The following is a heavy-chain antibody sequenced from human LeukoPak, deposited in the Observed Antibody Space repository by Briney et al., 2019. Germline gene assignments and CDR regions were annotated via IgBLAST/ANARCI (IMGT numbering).Heavy chain of an antibody. CDR2: IYPGDSDT. V-gene: IGHV5-51*01. D-gene: IGHD3-22*01. CDR1: GYSFTSYW. CDR3: PRRPYDSRGYSWFDP. J-gene: IGHJ5*02. Sequence: GESLKISCKGSGYSFTSYWIGWVRQMPGKGLEWMGIIYPGDSDTRYSPSFQGQVTISADKSISTAYLQWSSLKASDTAMYYCPRRPYDSRGYSWFDPWGQGTLVTVSS.